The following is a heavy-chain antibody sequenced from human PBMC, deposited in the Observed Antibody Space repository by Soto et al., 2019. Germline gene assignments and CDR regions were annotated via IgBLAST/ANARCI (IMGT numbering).Heavy chain of an antibody. D-gene: IGHD1-26*01. V-gene: IGHV3-23*01. CDR3: AKDNPVGATPGWFDS. Sequence: EVQLLESGGGFVQPGWSLRLSCESSGFTFRNFAMSWVRQAPGQGLEWVSSILGSGDSTYYADSVKGRFSIYRDNSKKTLYLKMNSLRAEDTAIYYCAKDNPVGATPGWFDSWGQGTLVIVSS. J-gene: IGHJ5*01. CDR1: GFTFRNFA. CDR2: ILGSGDST.